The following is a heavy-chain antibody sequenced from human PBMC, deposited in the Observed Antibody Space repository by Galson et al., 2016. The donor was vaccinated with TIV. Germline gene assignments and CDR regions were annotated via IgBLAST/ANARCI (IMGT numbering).Heavy chain of an antibody. J-gene: IGHJ4*02. D-gene: IGHD1/OR15-1a*01. Sequence: SVKVSCKASGYTFTNYGISWVRQAPGQGLEWMGWIGTYNGDRRYAQKFQDRVTMTTDTSTSTAYLEVRSLRSDDTAVYYCARDVRGTWTNMDQWGQGTLGTVSS. CDR3: ARDVRGTWTNMDQ. CDR1: GYTFTNYG. V-gene: IGHV1-18*01. CDR2: IGTYNGDR.